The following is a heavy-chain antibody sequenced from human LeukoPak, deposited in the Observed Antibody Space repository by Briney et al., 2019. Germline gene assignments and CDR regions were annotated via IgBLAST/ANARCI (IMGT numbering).Heavy chain of an antibody. CDR1: AGSVSSGRYY. V-gene: IGHV4-39*07. D-gene: IGHD4-11*01. CDR2: FYYSGST. Sequence: SETLSLTCTVSAGSVSSGRYYWGWIRQPPGKGLEWIGTFYYSGSTYYNPSLKSRVTISVDTSKNQFSLKLSSVTAADTAVYYCARTDYSDYRHMFDYWGQGTLVTVSS. CDR3: ARTDYSDYRHMFDY. J-gene: IGHJ4*02.